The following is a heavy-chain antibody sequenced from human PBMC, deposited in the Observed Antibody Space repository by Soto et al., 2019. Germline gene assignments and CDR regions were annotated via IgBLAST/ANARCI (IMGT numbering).Heavy chain of an antibody. CDR2: IYYSGST. V-gene: IGHV4-59*01. CDR1: GDSISSYY. Sequence: SETLSLTCTVSGDSISSYYWSWIRLPPGKGLERIGYIYYSGSTSYNPSLQSRVTMSVDTSKNQFSLKLTSVTAADTAMYYCARQKAFFDAFDMWGRGTLVSVSS. J-gene: IGHJ3*02. CDR3: ARQKAFFDAFDM.